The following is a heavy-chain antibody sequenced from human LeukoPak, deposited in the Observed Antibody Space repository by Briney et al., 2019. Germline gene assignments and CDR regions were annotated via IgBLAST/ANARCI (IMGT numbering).Heavy chain of an antibody. CDR2: INHSGST. J-gene: IGHJ3*02. CDR3: ARVTSNDAFDI. D-gene: IGHD3-3*01. Sequence: SGTLSLTCAVYGGSFSGYYWSWIRQPPGKGLEWIGEINHSGSTNYNPSLKSRVTISVDTSKNQFSLKLSSVTAADTAVYYCARVTSNDAFDIWGQGTMVAVSS. V-gene: IGHV4-34*01. CDR1: GGSFSGYY.